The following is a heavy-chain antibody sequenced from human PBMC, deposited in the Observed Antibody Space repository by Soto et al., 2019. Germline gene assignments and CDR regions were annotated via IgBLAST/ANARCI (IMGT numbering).Heavy chain of an antibody. CDR1: GGSVSSGSYY. V-gene: IGHV4-61*01. J-gene: IGHJ5*02. CDR2: IYYSEST. Sequence: QVQLQESGPGLVKPSETLSLTCTVSGGSVSSGSYYWSWIRQPPVKGLEWIGYIYYSESTNYNPTLKSRVTIPVDTTKNQFSLKLSFVTAADTAVYDCARGHSGSRSWFDPWGQGTLVTVSS. CDR3: ARGHSGSRSWFDP. D-gene: IGHD1-26*01.